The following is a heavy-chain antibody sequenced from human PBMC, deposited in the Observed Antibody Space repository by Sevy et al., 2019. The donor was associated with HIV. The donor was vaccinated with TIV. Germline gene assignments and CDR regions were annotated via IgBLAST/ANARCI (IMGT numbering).Heavy chain of an antibody. V-gene: IGHV4-59*08. CDR2: IFYNGQI. D-gene: IGHD1-26*01. CDR3: AGENAWGRGYS. CDR1: GGSITSLY. Sequence: SETLSLTCTVSGGSITSLYWNWIRQPPGKGLEWIANIFYNGQINYNPSLKSRVTSSLDTSKNQFSLRLSSVTAADTAMYYCAGENAWGRGYSWGQGTLVTVSS. J-gene: IGHJ4*02.